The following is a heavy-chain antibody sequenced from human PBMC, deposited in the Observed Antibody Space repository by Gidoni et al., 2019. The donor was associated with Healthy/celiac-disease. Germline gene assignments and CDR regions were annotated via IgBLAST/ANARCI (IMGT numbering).Heavy chain of an antibody. CDR2: MNPNSGNT. D-gene: IGHD3-22*01. V-gene: IGHV1-8*01. CDR3: ARGLVYYDSSGYYYYYYGMDV. Sequence: QVQLVQSGAEVKKPGASVKVSCKASGSTFTSYDLNWVRQATGQGLEWMGWMNPNSGNTGYAQKFQGRVTMTRNTSISTAYMELSSLRSEDTAVYYCARGLVYYDSSGYYYYYYGMDVWGQGTTVTVSS. CDR1: GSTFTSYD. J-gene: IGHJ6*02.